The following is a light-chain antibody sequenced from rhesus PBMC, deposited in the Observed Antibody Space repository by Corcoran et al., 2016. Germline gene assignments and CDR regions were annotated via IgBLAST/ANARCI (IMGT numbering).Light chain of an antibody. CDR2: YAT. CDR1: QGISSY. Sequence: DIQMTQSPSSVSASVGDRVTITCRASQGISSYLAWYQQKPGKAPKLLDYYATNLQSWFPSRFSGSGSGTEFTLTISSLQPEDFATYYCQQYNSLPPTFGQGTKVEIK. CDR3: QQYNSLPPT. J-gene: IGKJ1*01. V-gene: IGKV1-25*02.